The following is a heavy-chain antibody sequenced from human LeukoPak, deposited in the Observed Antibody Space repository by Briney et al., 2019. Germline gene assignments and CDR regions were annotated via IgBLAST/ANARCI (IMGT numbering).Heavy chain of an antibody. Sequence: GGSLRLSCAASGFTFSSYEMNWVRQAPGKGLEWVSYIDNSGNTIYYADSVKGRFTISRDSAKNSLYLQINSLRAEDTAVYYCAREGFFMVRGVIIRKGYFDYWGQGTLVTVSS. CDR1: GFTFSSYE. V-gene: IGHV3-48*03. CDR3: AREGFFMVRGVIIRKGYFDY. D-gene: IGHD3-10*01. J-gene: IGHJ4*02. CDR2: IDNSGNTI.